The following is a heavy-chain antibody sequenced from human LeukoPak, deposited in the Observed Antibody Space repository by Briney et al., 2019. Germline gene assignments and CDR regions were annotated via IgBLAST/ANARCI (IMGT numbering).Heavy chain of an antibody. CDR2: ISGSGGST. V-gene: IGHV3-23*01. J-gene: IGHJ5*02. Sequence: GGSLRLSCAASGFTFSSYAMSWVRQAPGKGLEWVSAISGSGGSTYYADSVKGRFTISRDNSKNTLYLQMNSLRAEDTAVYYCAKADYHILTGHPNWFDPWGQGTLVTVSS. CDR1: GFTFSSYA. CDR3: AKADYHILTGHPNWFDP. D-gene: IGHD3-9*01.